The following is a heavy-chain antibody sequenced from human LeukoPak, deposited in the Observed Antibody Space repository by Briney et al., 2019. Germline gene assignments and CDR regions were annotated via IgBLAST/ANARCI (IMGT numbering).Heavy chain of an antibody. CDR3: TRIGYSYGLVRNYFNY. V-gene: IGHV1-69*13. CDR1: GGTFSNYA. CDR2: INPIFATA. Sequence: SVKVSFKASGGTFSNYALSWVRQAPGQGLEWMGGINPIFATANYAQKFQGRVTITADESTSTAYMELSSLRSEDTAVYYCTRIGYSYGLVRNYFNYWGQGTLVTVSS. D-gene: IGHD5-18*01. J-gene: IGHJ4*02.